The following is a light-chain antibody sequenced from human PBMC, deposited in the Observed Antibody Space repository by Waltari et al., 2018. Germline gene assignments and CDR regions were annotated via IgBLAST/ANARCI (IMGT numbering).Light chain of an antibody. J-gene: IGLJ3*02. V-gene: IGLV2-14*01. CDR2: EVS. CDR1: TSDVGGYNY. Sequence: GQSITISCTGTTSDVGGYNYVSWYQQHPGKAPKLMIYEVSNRPSGVSNRFSGSKSGNTASLTISGLQAEDEADYYCSSYTSSFTEVFGGGTKLTFL. CDR3: SSYTSSFTEV.